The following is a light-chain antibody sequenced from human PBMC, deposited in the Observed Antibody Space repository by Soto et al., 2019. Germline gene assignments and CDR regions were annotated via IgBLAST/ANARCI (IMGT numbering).Light chain of an antibody. Sequence: QSALTQPASVSGSPGQSITISCTGTSRDIGGGKHVSWYQQHPGKAPKLMIYDVTVRPSGVSNRFSGSKSGDTASLTISVLQADDEADYYCSSYTKTYLYVFGTGTKVTVL. CDR1: SRDIGGGKH. CDR2: DVT. CDR3: SSYTKTYLYV. J-gene: IGLJ1*01. V-gene: IGLV2-14*03.